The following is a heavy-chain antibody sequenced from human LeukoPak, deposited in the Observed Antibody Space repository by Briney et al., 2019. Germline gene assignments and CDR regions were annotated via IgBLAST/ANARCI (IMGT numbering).Heavy chain of an antibody. J-gene: IGHJ6*03. D-gene: IGHD6-13*01. Sequence: SETLSLTCAVYGGSFSGYYWSWIRQPPGKGLEWIGEINHSGSTNYNPSLKSRVTISVDTSKNQLSLKLSSVTAADTAVYYCAMGAAAGPHYYYYMDVWGKGTTVTVTS. V-gene: IGHV4-34*01. CDR1: GGSFSGYY. CDR2: INHSGST. CDR3: AMGAAAGPHYYYYMDV.